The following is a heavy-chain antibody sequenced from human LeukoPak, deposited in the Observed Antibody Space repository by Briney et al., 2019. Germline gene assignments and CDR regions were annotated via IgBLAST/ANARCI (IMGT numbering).Heavy chain of an antibody. V-gene: IGHV3-7*01. CDR3: TRDEGATVATYRFDF. CDR2: IKYDGTYT. D-gene: IGHD4-23*01. CDR1: GFDFRNYY. J-gene: IGHJ4*02. Sequence: PGGSLRLSCEASGFDFRNYYMSWVRQAPGKGRKWLANIKYDGTYTNYKDSVKGGLTLSRDNAKNSVYLQMNSLRAEDTAVYYCTRDEGATVATYRFDFWGRGTLVTVSS.